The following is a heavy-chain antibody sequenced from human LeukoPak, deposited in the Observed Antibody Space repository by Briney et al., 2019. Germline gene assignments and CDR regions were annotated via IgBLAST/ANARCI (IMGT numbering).Heavy chain of an antibody. Sequence: SVKVSCKVSGYTLTELSMHWVRQAPGQGLEWMGGIIPIFGTANYAQKFQGRVTITADKSTSTAYMELSSLRSEDTAVYYCARGYYMDVWGKGTTVTVSS. J-gene: IGHJ6*03. CDR1: GYTLTELS. CDR3: ARGYYMDV. CDR2: IIPIFGTA. V-gene: IGHV1-69*06.